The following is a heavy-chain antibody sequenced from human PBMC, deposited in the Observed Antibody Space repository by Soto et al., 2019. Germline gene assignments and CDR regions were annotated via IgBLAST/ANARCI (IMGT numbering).Heavy chain of an antibody. CDR3: ARDRSGYSSTWSSY. Sequence: EVQLLESGGGLVQPGGSLRLSCAASGFTFRSYAMSWVRQAPGKGLEWLSAISGSGDSTYYADSVKGRFTISRDSSKNTLYLQMNCLRAEDTAVYYCARDRSGYSSTWSSYWGQGTLVTVSS. D-gene: IGHD6-13*01. J-gene: IGHJ4*02. CDR2: ISGSGDST. V-gene: IGHV3-23*01. CDR1: GFTFRSYA.